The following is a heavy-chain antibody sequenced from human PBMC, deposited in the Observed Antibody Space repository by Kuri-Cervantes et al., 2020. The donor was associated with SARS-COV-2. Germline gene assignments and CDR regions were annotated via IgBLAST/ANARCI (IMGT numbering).Heavy chain of an antibody. CDR1: GFIFSDYY. CDR2: ISSTSSYI. CDR3: ARGALRNIVVVVAATHEFDY. Sequence: GGSLRLSCTASGFIFSDYYMTWIRQAPGKGLEWVSSISSTSSYIYYADSVKGRFTISRDNAKNSPYLQMNSLRAEDTAVYYCARGALRNIVVVVAATHEFDYWGQGTLVTVSS. D-gene: IGHD2-15*01. V-gene: IGHV3-11*06. J-gene: IGHJ4*02.